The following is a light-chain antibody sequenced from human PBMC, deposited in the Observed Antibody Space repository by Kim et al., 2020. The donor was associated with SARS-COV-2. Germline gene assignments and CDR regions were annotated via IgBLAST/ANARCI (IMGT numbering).Light chain of an antibody. Sequence: DIVLTQSPGTLSLSPGERATLSCRTSQSISSTYLAWYQQKPGQAPRLLMYRASTRATGIPDRFSGSGSGTDFTLTISRLEPEDFAVYYCQQYSSSPPVYTYGQGTKLEI. CDR1: QSISSTY. CDR2: RAS. J-gene: IGKJ2*01. V-gene: IGKV3-20*01. CDR3: QQYSSSPPVYT.